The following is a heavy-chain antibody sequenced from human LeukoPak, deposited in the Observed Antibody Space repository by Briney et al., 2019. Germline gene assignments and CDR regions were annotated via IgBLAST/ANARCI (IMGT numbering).Heavy chain of an antibody. V-gene: IGHV4-34*01. Sequence: SETLSLTCAVYGGSFSGYYWSWIRQPPGKGLEWIGEINHSGSTNYNLSLKSRVTISVDTSKNQFSLKLSSVTAADTAVYYCARGGRLFDYWGQGTLVTVSS. CDR1: GGSFSGYY. D-gene: IGHD1-26*01. J-gene: IGHJ4*02. CDR3: ARGGRLFDY. CDR2: INHSGST.